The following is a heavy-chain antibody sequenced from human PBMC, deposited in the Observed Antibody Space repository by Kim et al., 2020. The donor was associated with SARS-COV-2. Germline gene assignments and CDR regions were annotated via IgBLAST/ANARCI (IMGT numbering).Heavy chain of an antibody. V-gene: IGHV1-69*13. CDR2: IIPIFGTA. D-gene: IGHD1-26*01. CDR1: GGTFSSYA. CDR3: ARHRDSGSHDYYYYMDV. J-gene: IGHJ6*03. Sequence: SVKVSCKASGGTFSSYAISWVRQAPGQGLEWMGGIIPIFGTANYAQKFQGRVTITADESTSTAYMELSSLRSEDTAVYYCARHRDSGSHDYYYYMDVWGKGTTVTVSS.